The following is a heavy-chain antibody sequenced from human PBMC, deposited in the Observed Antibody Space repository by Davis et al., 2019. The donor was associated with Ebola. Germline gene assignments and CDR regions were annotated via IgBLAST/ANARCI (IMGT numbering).Heavy chain of an antibody. CDR3: AKAYYDYSNYGYYYYGMDV. CDR2: ISWNSGSI. Sequence: SLKISCAASGFTYSNYAMHWVRQAPGKGLEWVSGISWNSGSIGYADSVKGRFTISRDNAKNSLYLQMNSLRAEDTALYYCAKAYYDYSNYGYYYYGMDVWGKGTTVTVSS. CDR1: GFTYSNYA. D-gene: IGHD4-11*01. J-gene: IGHJ6*04. V-gene: IGHV3-9*01.